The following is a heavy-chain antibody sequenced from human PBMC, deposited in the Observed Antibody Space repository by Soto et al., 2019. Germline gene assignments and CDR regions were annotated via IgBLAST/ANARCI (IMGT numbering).Heavy chain of an antibody. CDR3: ARDQTGITTAGGGRIDR. V-gene: IGHV3-30-3*01. D-gene: IGHD6-13*01. CDR2: VSFDGSNK. CDR1: GFTFSTHA. Sequence: GGSLRLSCAASGFTFSTHAMHWVRQAPGKGLECVAIVSFDGSNKYYADSVKGRFTISRDNSKNTLYLQMSGLTPEDTAFYYCARDQTGITTAGGGRIDRWGQGTLVSVSS. J-gene: IGHJ5*02.